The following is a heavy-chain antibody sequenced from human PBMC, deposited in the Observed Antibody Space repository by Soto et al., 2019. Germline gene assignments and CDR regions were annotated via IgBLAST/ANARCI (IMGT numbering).Heavy chain of an antibody. CDR3: AYSTGWYRHDV. Sequence: QVQLQESGPGLVKPSGTLSLTCAVSGDSISKSRWWTWVRQPPGKGLEWIGDIFHSGDTNYNPSLKSRVFISVDKSQNPFSLKVSSVTAADTAVYYCAYSTGWYRHDVWGQGTLVTVSS. CDR1: GDSISKSRW. J-gene: IGHJ3*01. D-gene: IGHD6-19*01. V-gene: IGHV4-4*02. CDR2: IFHSGDT.